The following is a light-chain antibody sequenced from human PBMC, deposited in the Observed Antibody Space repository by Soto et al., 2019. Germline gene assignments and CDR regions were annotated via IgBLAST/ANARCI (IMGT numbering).Light chain of an antibody. CDR3: QQYGSSPLT. Sequence: EIVLTHSPATLSLSAGEIATLSCRASQSVSSYLAWYQQKPGQAPRLLIYDASNRATGIPDRFSGSGSGTDFTLTISRLEPEDFAVYYCQQYGSSPLTFGQGTKVDI. V-gene: IGKV3-20*01. J-gene: IGKJ1*01. CDR1: QSVSSY. CDR2: DAS.